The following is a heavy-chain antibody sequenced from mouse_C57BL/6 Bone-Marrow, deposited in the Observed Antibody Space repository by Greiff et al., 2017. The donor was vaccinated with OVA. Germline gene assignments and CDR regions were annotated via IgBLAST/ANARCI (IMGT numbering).Heavy chain of an antibody. CDR3: ASFYSYAMDY. V-gene: IGHV5-4*01. D-gene: IGHD1-1*01. Sequence: EVQGVESGGGLVKPGGSLKLSCAASGFTFSSYAMSWVRQTPEKRLEWVATISDGGSYTYYPDNVKGRFTISRDNAKNNLYLQMSHLKSEDTAMYYCASFYSYAMDYWGQGTSVTVSS. CDR1: GFTFSSYA. CDR2: ISDGGSYT. J-gene: IGHJ4*01.